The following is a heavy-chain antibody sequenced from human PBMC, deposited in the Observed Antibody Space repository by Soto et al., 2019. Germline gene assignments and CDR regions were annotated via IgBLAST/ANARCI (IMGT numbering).Heavy chain of an antibody. J-gene: IGHJ4*02. V-gene: IGHV4-31*03. CDR3: ARTKCSGGSCYSWSLDY. Sequence: SETLSLTCTVSGGSITTGGYYWSWIRQLPGKGLEWIGHRYYSESTYYNPSLKSRVSISLDTSKNQFSLKLSFVTAADTAMYYCARTKCSGGSCYSWSLDYWGQGTPVTAPQ. CDR2: RYYSEST. CDR1: GGSITTGGYY. D-gene: IGHD2-15*01.